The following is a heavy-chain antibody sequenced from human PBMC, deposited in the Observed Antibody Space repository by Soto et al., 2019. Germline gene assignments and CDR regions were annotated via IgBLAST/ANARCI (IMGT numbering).Heavy chain of an antibody. CDR1: GSSFSAYA. CDR3: AKGGFWVHYGMDV. Sequence: EVQLLESGGGLVQPGGSLRLSCAASGSSFSAYAMNWVRQAPGKGLEWASAISRSGDYTFYSDTVKGRFTISRDNSRNTLYMELNSLRAEDTAVYYCAKGGFWVHYGMDVWGPGTTVSVSS. CDR2: ISRSGDYT. V-gene: IGHV3-23*01. J-gene: IGHJ6*02. D-gene: IGHD7-27*01.